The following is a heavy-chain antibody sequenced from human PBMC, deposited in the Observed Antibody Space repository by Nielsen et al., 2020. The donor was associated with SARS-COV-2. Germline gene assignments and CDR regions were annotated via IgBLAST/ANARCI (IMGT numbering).Heavy chain of an antibody. V-gene: IGHV3-33*01. CDR2: IWYDGSNK. CDR3: ARDHGYCSGGSCYRHYSYGMDV. D-gene: IGHD2-15*01. J-gene: IGHJ6*02. Sequence: GGSLRLSCAASGFTFSSYGMHWVRQAPGKGLEWVAVIWYDGSNKYYADSVKGRFTISRGNSKNTLYLQMDSLRAEDTAIYYCARDHGYCSGGSCYRHYSYGMDVWGQGTPVTVSS. CDR1: GFTFSSYG.